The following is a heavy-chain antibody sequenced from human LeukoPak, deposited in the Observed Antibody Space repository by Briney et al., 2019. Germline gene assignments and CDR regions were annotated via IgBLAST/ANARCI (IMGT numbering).Heavy chain of an antibody. J-gene: IGHJ4*02. Sequence: GGSLRLSCAASGFPLSSYAMSWVRQGPGKGLEWVAATSSSDPGTYHADSVRGRFTISRDNSKNTLYLQMNRLRVEDAAVYYCARAPVTSCRGAFCYPFDYWGQGALVTVSS. CDR3: ARAPVTSCRGAFCYPFDY. CDR1: GFPLSSYA. CDR2: TSSSDPGT. V-gene: IGHV3-23*01. D-gene: IGHD2-15*01.